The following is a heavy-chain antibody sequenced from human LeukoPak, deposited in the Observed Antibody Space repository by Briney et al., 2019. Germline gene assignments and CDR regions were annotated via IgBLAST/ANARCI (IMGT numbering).Heavy chain of an antibody. D-gene: IGHD2-2*01. CDR1: GGTFSSYA. Sequence: SVKVSCKASGGTFSSYAISWVRQAPGQGLEWMGGIIPIFGTANYAQKFQGRVTITADESTSTAYMELSSLRSEDTAVYYCARGDIVVVPAAMGGYYYYMDVWGKGTTVTVSS. CDR2: IIPIFGTA. V-gene: IGHV1-69*01. CDR3: ARGDIVVVPAAMGGYYYYMDV. J-gene: IGHJ6*03.